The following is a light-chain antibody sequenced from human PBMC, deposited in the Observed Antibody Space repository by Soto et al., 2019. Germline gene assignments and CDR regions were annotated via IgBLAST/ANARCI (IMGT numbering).Light chain of an antibody. CDR3: ASYTTSSTYV. Sequence: QSALTQPASVSGSPGQSIAISCTGTSSDVGAFNYVSWYQQHPGKAPKFMIFDVSSRPSGVSARFSGSKSGNTASLTISGLQTEDEADYYCASYTTSSTYVFGTGTKLTVL. CDR1: SSDVGAFNY. V-gene: IGLV2-14*03. J-gene: IGLJ1*01. CDR2: DVS.